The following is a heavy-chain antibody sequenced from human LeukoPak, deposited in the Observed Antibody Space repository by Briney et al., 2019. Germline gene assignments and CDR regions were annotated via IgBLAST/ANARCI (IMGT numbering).Heavy chain of an antibody. CDR1: GFTFSSYA. Sequence: GGSLRLSCAASGFTFSSYAMSWVRQAPGKGLEWVSAISGNGGSTYYADSVKGRFTISRDNSKNTLHLQMNSLRAEDTAVYYCAKGDCSSTSCYGRARYWGQGTLVTVSS. V-gene: IGHV3-23*01. CDR3: AKGDCSSTSCYGRARY. J-gene: IGHJ4*02. D-gene: IGHD2-2*01. CDR2: ISGNGGST.